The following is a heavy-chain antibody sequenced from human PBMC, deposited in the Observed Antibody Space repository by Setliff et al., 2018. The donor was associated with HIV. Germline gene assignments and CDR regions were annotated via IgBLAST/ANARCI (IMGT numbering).Heavy chain of an antibody. V-gene: IGHV4-59*11. CDR1: SGYMSGHF. CDR2: IYLGETT. J-gene: IGHJ3*01. D-gene: IGHD4-17*01. Sequence: SETLSLTCTVSSGYMSGHFWTWIRQTPGEGLEWIGNIYLGETTNYNPSLKSRATISLDTSKNQFSLRLTSVTAADTAVYYCARQITSVTPEMLVVNDAFDVWGQGKMVTVSS. CDR3: ARQITSVTPEMLVVNDAFDV.